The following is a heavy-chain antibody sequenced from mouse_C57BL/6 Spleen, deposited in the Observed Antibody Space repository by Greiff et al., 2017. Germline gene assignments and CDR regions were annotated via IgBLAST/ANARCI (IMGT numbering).Heavy chain of an antibody. J-gene: IGHJ4*01. Sequence: QVQLQQPGAELVMPGASVKLSCKASGYTFTSYWMHWVKQRPGQGLEWIGEIDPSNSYTNYNQKFKGKSTLTVDKSSSTAYMQLSSLTSEDSAGYYCARRYGSSFFYAMDYWGQGTSVTVSS. V-gene: IGHV1-69*01. D-gene: IGHD1-1*01. CDR3: ARRYGSSFFYAMDY. CDR1: GYTFTSYW. CDR2: IDPSNSYT.